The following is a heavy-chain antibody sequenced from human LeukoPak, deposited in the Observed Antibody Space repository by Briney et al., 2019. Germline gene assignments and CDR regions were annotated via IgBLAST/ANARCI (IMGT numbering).Heavy chain of an antibody. J-gene: IGHJ4*02. CDR2: IYYSGST. D-gene: IGHD1-1*01. V-gene: IGHV4-31*03. Sequence: SETLSLTCTVSGGSISSGGYYCSWIRQHPGKGLEWIGYIYYSGSTYYNPSLKSRVTISVDTSKNQFSLKLSSVTAADTAVYYCAREGGGSTTSFDYWGQGTLVTVSS. CDR1: GGSISSGGYY. CDR3: AREGGGSTTSFDY.